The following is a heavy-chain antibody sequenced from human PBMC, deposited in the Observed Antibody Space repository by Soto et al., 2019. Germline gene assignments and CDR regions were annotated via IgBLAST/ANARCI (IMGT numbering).Heavy chain of an antibody. CDR2: IYYSGST. J-gene: IGHJ3*02. CDR1: GGSISSSSYY. Sequence: SETLSLTCTVSGGSISSSSYYWGWIRQPPGKGLEWIGSIYYSGSTYYNPSLKSRVTISVDTSRNQFSLKLSSVTAADTAVYYCARGENYYDSSGYYYWGAFDIWGQGTMVTVSS. CDR3: ARGENYYDSSGYYYWGAFDI. D-gene: IGHD3-22*01. V-gene: IGHV4-39*01.